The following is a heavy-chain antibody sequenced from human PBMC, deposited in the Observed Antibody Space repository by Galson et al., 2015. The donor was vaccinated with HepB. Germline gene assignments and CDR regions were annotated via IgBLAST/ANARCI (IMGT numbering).Heavy chain of an antibody. Sequence: SLRLSCAASGFTFSSYAMHWVRQAPGKGLEYVSAISSNGGSTYYADSVKGRFTISRDNSKNTLYLQMSSLRAEDTAVYYCVKDAPYDSSGYGDYWGQGTLVTVSS. J-gene: IGHJ4*02. D-gene: IGHD3-22*01. CDR2: ISSNGGST. CDR1: GFTFSSYA. V-gene: IGHV3-64D*06. CDR3: VKDAPYDSSGYGDY.